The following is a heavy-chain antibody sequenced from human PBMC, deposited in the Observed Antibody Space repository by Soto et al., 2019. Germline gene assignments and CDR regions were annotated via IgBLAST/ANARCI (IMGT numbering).Heavy chain of an antibody. Sequence: QVHLVQSGAEVRQPGASVKVCCTCSGGPFSGYTFSWLRQAAGQGLEWMGRRIPVVGRAEPAQRFQDRSTVTADTYTYTVHMELNSLRFDDTAVYFCLRDDGSEIHWFDPLGQGTRVTVSS. V-gene: IGHV1-69*08. D-gene: IGHD3-10*01. J-gene: IGHJ5*02. CDR2: RIPVVGRA. CDR1: GGPFSGYT. CDR3: LRDDGSEIHWFDP.